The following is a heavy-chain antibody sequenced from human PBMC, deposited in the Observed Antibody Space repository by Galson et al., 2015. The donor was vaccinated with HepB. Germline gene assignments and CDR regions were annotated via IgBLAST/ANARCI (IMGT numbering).Heavy chain of an antibody. V-gene: IGHV3-30*18. D-gene: IGHD1-26*01. CDR1: GFTFSSYG. CDR3: AKDHGLSVGASPGGFDY. Sequence: SLRLSCAASGFTFSSYGMHWVRQAPGKGLEWVAVISYDGSNKYYADSVKGRFTISRDNSKNTLYLQMNSLRAEDTAVYYCAKDHGLSVGASPGGFDYWGQGTLVTVSS. J-gene: IGHJ4*02. CDR2: ISYDGSNK.